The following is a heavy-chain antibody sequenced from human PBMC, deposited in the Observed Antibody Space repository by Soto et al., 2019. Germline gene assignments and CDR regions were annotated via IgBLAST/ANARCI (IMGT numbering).Heavy chain of an antibody. D-gene: IGHD3-16*01. V-gene: IGHV4-39*01. J-gene: IGHJ6*03. CDR2: IYYSGST. CDR3: ARLVGGLRFYYMDV. Sequence: SETLSLTCTVSGGSISSSSYYWGWIRQPPGKGLEWIGSIYYSGSTYYNPSLKSRVTISVDTSKNQFSLKLSSVTAADTAVYYCARLVGGLRFYYMDVWGKGTTVTVSS. CDR1: GGSISSSSYY.